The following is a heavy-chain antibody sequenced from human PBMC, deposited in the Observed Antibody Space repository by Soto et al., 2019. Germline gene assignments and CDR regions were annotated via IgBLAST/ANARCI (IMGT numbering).Heavy chain of an antibody. CDR2: IIPIFGTA. D-gene: IGHD3-10*01. CDR3: ARDRMDVWFGELSWFDP. V-gene: IGHV1-69*13. Sequence: GASVKVSCKASGGTFSSYAISWVRQAPGQGLEWMGGIIPIFGTANYAQKFQGRVTITADESTSTAYMELSSLRPEDTAVYYCARDRMDVWFGELSWFDPWGQGTLVTVSS. J-gene: IGHJ5*02. CDR1: GGTFSSYA.